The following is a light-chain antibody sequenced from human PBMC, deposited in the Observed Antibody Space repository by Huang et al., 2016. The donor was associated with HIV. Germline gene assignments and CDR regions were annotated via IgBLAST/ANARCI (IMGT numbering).Light chain of an antibody. Sequence: EIVLTQSPGTLSMSPGERATLSCRARQTVTSSYLAWYQQKPGQPPRLLIYGASTRATGIPDRFDGSGSGTDFTLTISRLEPEDFAVYYCQQYGGSHPDTFGQGTRLEIK. CDR2: GAS. CDR1: QTVTSSY. J-gene: IGKJ2*01. V-gene: IGKV3-20*01. CDR3: QQYGGSHPDT.